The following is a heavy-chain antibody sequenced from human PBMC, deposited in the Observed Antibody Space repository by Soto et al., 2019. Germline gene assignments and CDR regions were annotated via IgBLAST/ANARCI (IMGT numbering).Heavy chain of an antibody. Sequence: LSLTCTVSCGSISSGGYYWSWIRQHPGKGLEWIGYIYYSGSTYYNPSLKSRVTTSVDTSKNQFSLKLSSVTAADTAVYYCARGPSYYFDYWGQGTLVTVSS. CDR3: ARGPSYYFDY. D-gene: IGHD3-16*02. CDR1: CGSISSGGYY. V-gene: IGHV4-31*03. J-gene: IGHJ4*02. CDR2: IYYSGST.